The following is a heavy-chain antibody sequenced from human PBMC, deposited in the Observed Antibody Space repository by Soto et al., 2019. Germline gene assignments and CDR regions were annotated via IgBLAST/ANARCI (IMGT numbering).Heavy chain of an antibody. D-gene: IGHD6-13*01. CDR2: IYYSGST. CDR3: ARHGLYSSSWYYYYGMDV. V-gene: IGHV4-39*01. J-gene: IGHJ6*02. Sequence: PSETLSLTCTVSGGSISSSIYYWGWIRQPPGKGLEWIGSIYYSGSTYYNPSLKSRVTISVDTSKNQFSLKLSSVTAADTAVYYCARHGLYSSSWYYYYGMDVWGQGTTVTVSS. CDR1: GGSISSSIYY.